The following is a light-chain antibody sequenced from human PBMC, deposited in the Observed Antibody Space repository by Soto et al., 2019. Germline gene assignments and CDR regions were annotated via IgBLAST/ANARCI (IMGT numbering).Light chain of an antibody. CDR2: DIP. CDR3: WSFHSSRTAVL. V-gene: IGLV2-14*03. CDR1: HNDIGDSSG. J-gene: IGLJ2*01. Sequence: QSVLTQPASVAGAPGQWVTTSCTGTHNDIGDSSGVPWYQQAPRSAPKLIIYDIPDRPAGVADRFSGSKSGTTASLAITGLQTEDEADYYCWSFHSSRTAVLFGGGTKLTVL.